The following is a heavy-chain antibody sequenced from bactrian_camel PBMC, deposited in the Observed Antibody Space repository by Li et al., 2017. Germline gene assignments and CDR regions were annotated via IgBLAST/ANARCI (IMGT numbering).Heavy chain of an antibody. CDR2: IYVGAGTT. CDR1: GATDSING. Sequence: VQLVESGGDSVQAGGSLRLSCVASGATDSINGMGWFRQAPGKEREGIAAIYVGAGTTFYADSVKGRFTISQDNAKNTLSLQMNNLELEDTAMYYCAADSGRKHTVRVLRGEMAAVTDFEYRGQGTRVTVS. D-gene: IGHD5*01. V-gene: IGHV3S54*01. J-gene: IGHJ6*01. CDR3: AADSGRKHTVRVLRGEMAAVTDFEY.